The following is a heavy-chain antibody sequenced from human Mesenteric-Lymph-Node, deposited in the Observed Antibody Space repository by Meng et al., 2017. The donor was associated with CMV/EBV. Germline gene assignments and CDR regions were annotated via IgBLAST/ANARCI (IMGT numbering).Heavy chain of an antibody. CDR1: GDSISSGGYN. V-gene: IGHV4-31*03. CDR2: MYYGGST. D-gene: IGHD6-6*01. CDR3: ARQLSYSSSSSYFDY. J-gene: IGHJ4*02. Sequence: SETLSLTCTVSGDSISSGGYNWYWLRQHPGKGLEWIGYMYYGGSTQYNPSLKSRVTISVDTSKNQFSLKVNSVTAADTAVNYCARQLSYSSSSSYFDYWGQGTLVTVSS.